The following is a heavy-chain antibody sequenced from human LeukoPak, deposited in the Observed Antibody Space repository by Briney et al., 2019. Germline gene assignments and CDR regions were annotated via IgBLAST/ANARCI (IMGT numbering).Heavy chain of an antibody. V-gene: IGHV1-46*01. CDR1: GYTFTSYG. Sequence: ASVKVSCKASGYTFTSYGISWVRQAPGQGLEWMGIINPSGGSTSYAQKFQGRVTMTRDTSTSTVYMELSSLRSEDTAVYYCAREAIGGYFDYWGQGTLVTVSS. CDR3: AREAIGGYFDY. CDR2: INPSGGST. J-gene: IGHJ4*02. D-gene: IGHD2-2*02.